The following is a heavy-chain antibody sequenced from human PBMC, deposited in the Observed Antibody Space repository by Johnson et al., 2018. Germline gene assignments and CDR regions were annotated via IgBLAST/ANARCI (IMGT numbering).Heavy chain of an antibody. CDR1: GFTFSNYG. CDR2: IWSNGINK. V-gene: IGHV3-33*01. Sequence: QVQLVESGGGVVQPGRSLRLSCEASGFTFSNYGMHWVRQAPGRGLEWLAVIWSNGINKYYADSVKGRFGISRDNSKKTLFLQLNSLRAEDTAGYFWEGERAPFDAFDIWGKGTMVTVSS. J-gene: IGHJ3*02. CDR3: EGERAPFDAFDI.